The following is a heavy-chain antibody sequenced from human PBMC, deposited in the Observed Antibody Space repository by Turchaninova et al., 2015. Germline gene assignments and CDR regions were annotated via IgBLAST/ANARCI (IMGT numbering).Heavy chain of an antibody. CDR1: GGSLSGYY. Sequence: QVQLQQWGAGLLKPSATLSLPCAVYGGSLSGYYWSWVRQPPGKGLEWIGEINHSGSTNYNPSLKSRVTISVDTSKNQFSLKLSSVTAADTAVYYCARAYYDSSGYYYEEDYWGQGTLVTVSS. J-gene: IGHJ4*02. CDR2: INHSGST. V-gene: IGHV4-34*01. D-gene: IGHD3-22*01. CDR3: ARAYYDSSGYYYEEDY.